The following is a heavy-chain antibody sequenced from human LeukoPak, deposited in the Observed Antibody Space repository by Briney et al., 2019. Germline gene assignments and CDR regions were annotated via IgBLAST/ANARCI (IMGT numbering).Heavy chain of an antibody. D-gene: IGHD3-10*01. CDR3: AKDPYGSGSYYFDY. CDR1: GFTFDDYA. Sequence: GRSLRLSCAASGFTFDDYAMHWVRQAPGKGLEWVSGISWNSGSIGYADSVKGRFTISRDNAKNSLYLQMNSLRAEDTALYYCAKDPYGSGSYYFDYWGQGTLVTVSS. V-gene: IGHV3-9*01. CDR2: ISWNSGSI. J-gene: IGHJ4*02.